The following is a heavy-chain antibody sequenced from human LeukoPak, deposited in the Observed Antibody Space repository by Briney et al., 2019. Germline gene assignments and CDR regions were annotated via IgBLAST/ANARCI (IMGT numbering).Heavy chain of an antibody. CDR2: IYPGDSDT. CDR3: ARHSVWFGESNWFDP. D-gene: IGHD3-10*01. CDR1: GYSFTSYW. Sequence: GESLKISCKGSGYSFTSYWIGWVRQMPGKGLEWIGIIYPGDSDTRYSPSFQGQVTISADKSISTAYLQWSSLKASDTAMYYCARHSVWFGESNWFDPWGQGTLVTVSS. V-gene: IGHV5-51*01. J-gene: IGHJ5*02.